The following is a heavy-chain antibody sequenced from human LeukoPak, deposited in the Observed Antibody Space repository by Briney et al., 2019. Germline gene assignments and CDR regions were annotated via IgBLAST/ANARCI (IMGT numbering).Heavy chain of an antibody. CDR1: GFTFSSYA. CDR3: AKESYVLRFLEWPLGSPLDY. Sequence: GGSLRLSCAASGFTFSSYAMNWVRQAPGKGLEWVSVISGGGGKTYYADSVKGRFTISRDNSKNTLYLQINTLRAEDTAVYYCAKESYVLRFLEWPLGSPLDYWGQGTLVTVSS. D-gene: IGHD3-3*01. V-gene: IGHV3-23*01. CDR2: ISGGGGKT. J-gene: IGHJ4*02.